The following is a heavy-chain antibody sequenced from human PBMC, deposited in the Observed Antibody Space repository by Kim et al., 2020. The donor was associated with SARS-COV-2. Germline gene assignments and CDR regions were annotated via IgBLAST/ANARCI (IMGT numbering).Heavy chain of an antibody. J-gene: IGHJ6*01. CDR1: GYTFTGYY. CDR2: INPNSGGT. CDR3: ARERRDYYGSGRGGMDV. D-gene: IGHD3-10*01. V-gene: IGHV1-2*05. Sequence: ASVKVSCKASGYTFTGYYMHWVRQAPGQGLDWMGRINPNSGGTNYAQKVQGSVTMTRDTSISTAYMELSRLRSDDTVVYYCARERRDYYGSGRGGMDVWGQVTTVTVSS.